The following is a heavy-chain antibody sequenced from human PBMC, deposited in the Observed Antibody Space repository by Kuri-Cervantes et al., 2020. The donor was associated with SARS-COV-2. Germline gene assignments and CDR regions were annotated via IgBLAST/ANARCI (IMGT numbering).Heavy chain of an antibody. D-gene: IGHD3-3*01. J-gene: IGHJ2*01. V-gene: IGHV4-4*07. CDR2: IYTSGRT. CDR1: GGSISSYY. CDR3: ARVREDFWSGPLFDL. Sequence: SETLSLTCTVSGGSISSYYWSWIRQPAGKGLEWIGRIYTSGRTNYHPSLKSRVTMSVDTSKNQFSLRLSSVTAADTALYYCARVREDFWSGPLFDLWGRGTLVTVSS.